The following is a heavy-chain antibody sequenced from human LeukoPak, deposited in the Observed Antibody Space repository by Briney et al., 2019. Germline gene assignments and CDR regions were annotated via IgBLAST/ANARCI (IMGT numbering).Heavy chain of an antibody. Sequence: SETLSLTCTVSGGSISSNTYYWSWIRQPPGKGLEWIGEINHSGSTNYNPSLKSRVTISVDTSKNQFSLKLSSVTAADTAVYYCARGGGFVKYWGQGTLVTVSS. CDR3: ARGGGFVKY. CDR1: GGSISSNTYY. J-gene: IGHJ4*02. V-gene: IGHV4-39*07. D-gene: IGHD3-16*01. CDR2: INHSGST.